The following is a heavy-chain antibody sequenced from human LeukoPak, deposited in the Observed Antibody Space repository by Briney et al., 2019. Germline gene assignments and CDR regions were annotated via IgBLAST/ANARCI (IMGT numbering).Heavy chain of an antibody. CDR2: ISGSDGTT. CDR3: AKGRPSTVTTNDY. D-gene: IGHD4-17*01. J-gene: IGHJ4*02. CDR1: GYTFSNFA. Sequence: GGSLRLSCVASGYTFSNFAMTWVRQAPGKGLEWVADISGSDGTTHYADSVKGRFTISRDNSMNTLYLQLNNLRAEDTAVYYCAKGRPSTVTTNDYWGQGTLVTVSS. V-gene: IGHV3-23*01.